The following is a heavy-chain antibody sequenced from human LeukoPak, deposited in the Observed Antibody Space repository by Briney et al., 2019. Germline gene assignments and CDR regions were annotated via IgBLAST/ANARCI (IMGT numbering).Heavy chain of an antibody. J-gene: IGHJ4*02. V-gene: IGHV1-69*05. Sequence: GASVKVSCKASGGTFSSYAISWVRQAPGQGLEWMGGIIPIFGTANYAQKFQGRVTITTDESASTAYMELSSLRPEDTAVYYCAREARAGGYNSPFDYWGQGTLVTVSS. CDR1: GGTFSSYA. CDR2: IIPIFGTA. D-gene: IGHD5-24*01. CDR3: AREARAGGYNSPFDY.